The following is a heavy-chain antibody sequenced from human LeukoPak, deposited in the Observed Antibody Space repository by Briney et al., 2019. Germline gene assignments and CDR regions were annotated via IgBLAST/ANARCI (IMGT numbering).Heavy chain of an antibody. Sequence: ASVKVSCKASGYTFTGYYMHWVRQAPGQGLEWMGWINPNSGGTNYAQKFQGRVTMTRDTSISTAYMELGRLRSDDTAVYYCARVLWFGEGVVDYWGQGTLVTVSS. V-gene: IGHV1-2*02. CDR1: GYTFTGYY. CDR3: ARVLWFGEGVVDY. CDR2: INPNSGGT. D-gene: IGHD3-10*01. J-gene: IGHJ4*02.